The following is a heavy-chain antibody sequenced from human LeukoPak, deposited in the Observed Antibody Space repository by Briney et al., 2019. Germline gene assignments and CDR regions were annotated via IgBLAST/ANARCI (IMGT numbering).Heavy chain of an antibody. CDR1: GFTFSSYA. CDR2: ISYDGSNK. Sequence: GGSLRLSCAASGFTFSSYAMHWVRQAPGKGLEWVAVISYDGSNKYYADSVKGRFTISRDNSKNTLYLQMNSLRAEDTAVYYCARAIRRSWSDFDYWGPGTLVTVSS. J-gene: IGHJ4*02. D-gene: IGHD6-13*01. V-gene: IGHV3-30*01. CDR3: ARAIRRSWSDFDY.